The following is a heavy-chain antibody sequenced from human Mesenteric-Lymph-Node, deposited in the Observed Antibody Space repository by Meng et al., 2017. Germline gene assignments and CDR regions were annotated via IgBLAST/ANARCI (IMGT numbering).Heavy chain of an antibody. J-gene: IGHJ4*02. CDR3: ARLGATYGDADY. CDR2: INHSGST. CDR1: GGSFSGYY. D-gene: IGHD1-26*01. Sequence: QVQLQQWGAGLLKPSETLSLTCAVYGGSFSGYYWSWIRQPPGKGLEWIGEINHSGSTNYNPSLKSRVTISVDTSKNQFSLKLSSVTAADTAVYYCARLGATYGDADYRGQGTLVTVSS. V-gene: IGHV4-34*01.